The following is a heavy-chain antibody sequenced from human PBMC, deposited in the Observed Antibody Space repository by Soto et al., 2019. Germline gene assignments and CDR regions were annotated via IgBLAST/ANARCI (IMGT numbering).Heavy chain of an antibody. CDR3: AKSFQLLIQWAFDY. J-gene: IGHJ4*02. V-gene: IGHV3-23*01. CDR1: GFTFSSYA. Sequence: GGSLRLSCAASGFTFSSYAMSWVRQAPGKGLEWVSAISGSGGSTYYADSVKGRFTISRDNYKNTLYLQMNSLRAEDTAVYYCAKSFQLLIQWAFDYWGQGTLVTVSS. D-gene: IGHD2-2*01. CDR2: ISGSGGST.